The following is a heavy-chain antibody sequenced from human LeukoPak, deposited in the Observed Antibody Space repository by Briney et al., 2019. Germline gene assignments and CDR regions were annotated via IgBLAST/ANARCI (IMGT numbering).Heavy chain of an antibody. Sequence: GGSLRLSCAVSGFTFISYGMQWVRQAPGKGLAWVSRINTDGSSATYADSVKGRFTISRDNAKNTLYLQMHSLRAEDTAVYYCARELPREVTLDYWGQGTLVTVSS. CDR3: ARELPREVTLDY. CDR1: GFTFISYG. V-gene: IGHV3-74*01. CDR2: INTDGSSA. J-gene: IGHJ4*01. D-gene: IGHD2-21*02.